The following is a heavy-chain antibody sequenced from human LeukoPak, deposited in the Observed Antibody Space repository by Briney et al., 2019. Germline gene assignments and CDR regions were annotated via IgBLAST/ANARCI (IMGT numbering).Heavy chain of an antibody. J-gene: IGHJ4*02. D-gene: IGHD2-2*01. CDR1: GFTFNNYG. V-gene: IGHV3-30*18. CDR2: ISYDGSNQ. Sequence: GGSLRLSCAASGFTFNNYGIHWVRQAPGKGLEWVAVISYDGSNQYYADSVKGRFTISRDNSKNTLYLQMNSLRVEDTAVYYCAKSRYCSTTNCYYFDHWGQGTLVIVSS. CDR3: AKSRYCSTTNCYYFDH.